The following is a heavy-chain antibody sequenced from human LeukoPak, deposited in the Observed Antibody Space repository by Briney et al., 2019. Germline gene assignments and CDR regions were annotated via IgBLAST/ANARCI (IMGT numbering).Heavy chain of an antibody. Sequence: GGSLRLSCAASGFNFNSYTMNWVRQPPGKGLEWVSSITSSGNSQDYIDSVKGRFAISRDNTKNSLFLQMNNLRAEDTAIYFCARHRYYLDYWGQGALVTVSS. D-gene: IGHD1-14*01. CDR1: GFNFNSYT. V-gene: IGHV3-21*01. J-gene: IGHJ4*02. CDR2: ITSSGNSQ. CDR3: ARHRYYLDY.